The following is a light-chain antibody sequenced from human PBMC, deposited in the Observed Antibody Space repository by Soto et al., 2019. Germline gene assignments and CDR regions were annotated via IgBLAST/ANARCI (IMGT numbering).Light chain of an antibody. CDR3: QSYDNGLSHFVA. J-gene: IGLJ2*01. V-gene: IGLV1-40*01. CDR2: GNN. CDR1: SSNIGAGYD. Sequence: QSVLTQPPSVSGAPGQRVTISCTGSSSNIGAGYDVHWYQQLPGTAPKLLIYGNNKRPSGVPDRFSGSKSGTSASLAITGLQAGDEAHYYCQSYDNGLSHFVAFGGGTKVTVL.